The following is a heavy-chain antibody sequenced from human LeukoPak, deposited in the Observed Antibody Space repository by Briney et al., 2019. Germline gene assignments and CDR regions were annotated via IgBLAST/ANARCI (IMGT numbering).Heavy chain of an antibody. Sequence: ASGKVSCKASGYTFTNFDINWVRQAAGQGLEWMGWMNPNSGNTGYAQKFQGRVTMTRNTSISTAYMELSSLRSEDTAVYYCARGLGNDGMFDYWGQGTLVTVSS. J-gene: IGHJ4*02. CDR1: GYTFTNFD. D-gene: IGHD1-1*01. V-gene: IGHV1-8*01. CDR2: MNPNSGNT. CDR3: ARGLGNDGMFDY.